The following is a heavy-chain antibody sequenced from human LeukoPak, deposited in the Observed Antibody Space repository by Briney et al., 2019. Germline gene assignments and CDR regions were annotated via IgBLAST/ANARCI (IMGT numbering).Heavy chain of an antibody. V-gene: IGHV1-3*01. Sequence: ASVKVSCKTSGYSFTSYAIHWVRQAPGQRLEWMGWISAGNDNAKSSQKFQDRLTISRDTSASTAYMELSSLRSEDTAVYFCARWDLYLDLWGRGTLVTVSS. D-gene: IGHD1-26*01. CDR2: ISAGNDNA. CDR3: ARWDLYLDL. J-gene: IGHJ2*01. CDR1: GYSFTSYA.